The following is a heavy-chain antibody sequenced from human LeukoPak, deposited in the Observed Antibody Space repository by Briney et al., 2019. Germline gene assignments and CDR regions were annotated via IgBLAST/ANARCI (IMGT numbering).Heavy chain of an antibody. D-gene: IGHD3-10*01. Sequence: ASVKVSCKASGGTFSSYAISWVRQAPGQGLEWMGGIIPIFGTANYAQKFQGRVTTTADESTSTAYMELSSLRSEDTAVYYCARVTMVRGVIHWFDPWGQGTLVTVSS. V-gene: IGHV1-69*13. J-gene: IGHJ5*02. CDR2: IIPIFGTA. CDR3: ARVTMVRGVIHWFDP. CDR1: GGTFSSYA.